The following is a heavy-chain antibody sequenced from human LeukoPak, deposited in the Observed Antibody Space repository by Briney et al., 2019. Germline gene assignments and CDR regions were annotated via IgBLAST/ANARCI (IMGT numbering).Heavy chain of an antibody. Sequence: GASVKVSCKASGYTFTSYAMHWVRQAPGQGLEWMGTINPSGGSTSYAQKFQGRVTMTRDTSTSTVYMELSSLRSEDTAVYYCARDFSSGWPLYYFDYWGQGTLVTVSS. CDR2: INPSGGST. CDR1: GYTFTSYA. V-gene: IGHV1-46*01. D-gene: IGHD6-19*01. CDR3: ARDFSSGWPLYYFDY. J-gene: IGHJ4*02.